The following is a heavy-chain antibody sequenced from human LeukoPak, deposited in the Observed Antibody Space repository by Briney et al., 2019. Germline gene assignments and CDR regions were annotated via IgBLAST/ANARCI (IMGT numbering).Heavy chain of an antibody. V-gene: IGHV1-69*01. J-gene: IGHJ3*02. CDR1: GGTFSSNA. D-gene: IGHD2-21*01. CDR3: ARGYCGGDCYRGDAFDI. Sequence: SSVKVSCKASGGTFSSNAISWVRQAPGQGLEWMGEIIPIFGTANYAQKFQGRVRITADESTSTAYMELSSLRSEDTAVYYCARGYCGGDCYRGDAFDIWGQGTMVTVSS. CDR2: IIPIFGTA.